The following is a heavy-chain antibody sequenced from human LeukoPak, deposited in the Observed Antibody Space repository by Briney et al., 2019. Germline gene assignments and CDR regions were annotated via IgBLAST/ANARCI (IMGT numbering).Heavy chain of an antibody. Sequence: GASVKVSCKVSGYTLTELSMHWVRQAPGKGLEWMGGFDPEDGETIYAQKFQGRVTMTEDTSTDTAYMELSSLGSEDTAVYYCATAAPGRYSYGRFDYWGQGTLVTVSS. CDR1: GYTLTELS. CDR2: FDPEDGET. V-gene: IGHV1-24*01. J-gene: IGHJ4*02. D-gene: IGHD5-18*01. CDR3: ATAAPGRYSYGRFDY.